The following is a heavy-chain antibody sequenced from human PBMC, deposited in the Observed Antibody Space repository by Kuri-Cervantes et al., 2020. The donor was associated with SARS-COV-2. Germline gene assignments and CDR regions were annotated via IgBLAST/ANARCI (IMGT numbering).Heavy chain of an antibody. CDR3: ARERNGVVRYYYYGMDV. Sequence: GESLKISCAASGFTVSSNYMSWVRQAPGKGLEWVLVIYSGGSTYYADSVKGRFTISRDNSKNTLYLQMNSLRAEDTAVYYCARERNGVVRYYYYGMDVWGQGTTVTVSS. CDR2: IYSGGST. CDR1: GFTVSSNY. J-gene: IGHJ6*02. V-gene: IGHV3-53*01. D-gene: IGHD3-3*01.